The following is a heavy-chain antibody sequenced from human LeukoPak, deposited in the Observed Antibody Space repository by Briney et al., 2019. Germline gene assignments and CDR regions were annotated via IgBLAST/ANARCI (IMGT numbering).Heavy chain of an antibody. D-gene: IGHD6-13*01. Sequence: GGSLRLSCAASGVTLSSCWMHWVRQAPGKGLVWVSRISSDGSNTAYADSVKGRFTISRDNAKNTLYLQMNSLRVDDTAVYYCAPTYSSSWYGYWGQGTLVTVSS. V-gene: IGHV3-74*01. CDR1: GVTLSSCW. CDR3: APTYSSSWYGY. J-gene: IGHJ4*02. CDR2: ISSDGSNT.